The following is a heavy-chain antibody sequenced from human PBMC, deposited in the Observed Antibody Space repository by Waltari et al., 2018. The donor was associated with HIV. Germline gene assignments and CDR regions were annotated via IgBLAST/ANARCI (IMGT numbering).Heavy chain of an antibody. J-gene: IGHJ4*02. V-gene: IGHV3-74*01. CDR2: INSDGSDT. Sequence: EEQLVESGGGLVQPGGSLRLSCAASGFTFSSFWLHWVRHVPGKGLVWVSRINSDGSDTSTADSVKGRFTIFRDNARNTLYLQMHSLRAEDTALYYCVRGAPFDYWGQGALVAVSS. CDR1: GFTFSSFW. CDR3: VRGAPFDY.